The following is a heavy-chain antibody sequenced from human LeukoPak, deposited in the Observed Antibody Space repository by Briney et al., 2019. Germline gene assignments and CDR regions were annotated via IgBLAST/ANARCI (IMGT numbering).Heavy chain of an antibody. D-gene: IGHD2-21*02. CDR3: AKGAPWGDRYFDL. CDR2: NSGSGGST. J-gene: IGHJ2*01. Sequence: GGSLRLSCAASGFTFSAYYMTWIRRAPGKGLEWVSTNSGSGGSTYYADSVRGRFTISRDNSKNTLYLQMNSLRVEDTAVYHCAKGAPWGDRYFDLWGRGTLVTVSS. CDR1: GFTFSAYY. V-gene: IGHV3-23*01.